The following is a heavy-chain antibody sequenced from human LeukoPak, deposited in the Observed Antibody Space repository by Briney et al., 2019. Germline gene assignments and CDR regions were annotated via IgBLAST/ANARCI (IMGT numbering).Heavy chain of an antibody. Sequence: PGGSLRLSCAVSGFTFSGSAMHWVRQASGKGLEWVGRIRSKANSYATAYAASVKGRFTISRDDSKNTAYLQMNSLKTEDTAVYYCTRRGPYCSSTSCYSYYYYMDVWGKGTTVTVSS. D-gene: IGHD2-2*01. J-gene: IGHJ6*03. CDR3: TRRGPYCSSTSCYSYYYYMDV. V-gene: IGHV3-73*01. CDR1: GFTFSGSA. CDR2: IRSKANSYAT.